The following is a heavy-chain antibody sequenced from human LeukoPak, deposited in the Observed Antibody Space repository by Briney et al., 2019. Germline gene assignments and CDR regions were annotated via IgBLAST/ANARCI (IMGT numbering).Heavy chain of an antibody. Sequence: PSETLSLTCAVYGGSFSGYYWSWIRQPPGKGLEWIGEINHSGSTNYNPSLKSRVTISVDTSKNQFSLKLSSVTAADTAVYDCARLKRTAVAGTGFDYWGQGTLVTVSS. CDR3: ARLKRTAVAGTGFDY. CDR2: INHSGST. V-gene: IGHV4-34*01. D-gene: IGHD6-19*01. J-gene: IGHJ4*02. CDR1: GGSFSGYY.